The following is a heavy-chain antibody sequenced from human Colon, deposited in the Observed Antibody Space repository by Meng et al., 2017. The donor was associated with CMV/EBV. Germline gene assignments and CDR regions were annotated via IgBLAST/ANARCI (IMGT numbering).Heavy chain of an antibody. V-gene: IGHV3-64*02. CDR3: ATAPSTVTTNY. D-gene: IGHD4-17*01. CDR1: EFAFGAYS. Sequence: GGSLRLSCAVSEFAFGAYSMHWVRQAPGKGLEYVSAISSDGRNTYYEDSVKGRFSVSRDNSKNTLFRQMDSLRPADTAGYYCATAPSTVTTNYWGQGTLVTVSS. CDR2: ISSDGRNT. J-gene: IGHJ4*02.